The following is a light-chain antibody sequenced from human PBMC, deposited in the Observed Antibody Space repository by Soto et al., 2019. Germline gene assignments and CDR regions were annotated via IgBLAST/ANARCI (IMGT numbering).Light chain of an antibody. V-gene: IGLV2-8*01. J-gene: IGLJ2*01. CDR3: SSYTGSNNVVV. Sequence: QSVLTQSPSASGSPGQSVTISCTGTSSDVGAYNYVSWYQQYPGKAPKLMIYEVTKRPSGVPDRFSGSKPGNTASLTVSGLQAEDEADYYCSSYTGSNNVVVFGGGTKVTVL. CDR1: SSDVGAYNY. CDR2: EVT.